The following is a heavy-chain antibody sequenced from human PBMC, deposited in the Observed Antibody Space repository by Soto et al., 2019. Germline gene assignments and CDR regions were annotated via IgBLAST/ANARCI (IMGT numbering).Heavy chain of an antibody. CDR3: ARHRWDSTSWYPFDY. V-gene: IGHV5-51*01. Sequence: GESLKISCKGSGYSFTSYWISWVRQMPGKGLEWVGIICPGYSNIIYSPSVQGQVTISADMSISTAYLQWSSLKASDTAMYYCARHRWDSTSWYPFDYWGQGTLVTVSS. CDR2: ICPGYSNI. D-gene: IGHD6-13*01. J-gene: IGHJ4*02. CDR1: GYSFTSYW.